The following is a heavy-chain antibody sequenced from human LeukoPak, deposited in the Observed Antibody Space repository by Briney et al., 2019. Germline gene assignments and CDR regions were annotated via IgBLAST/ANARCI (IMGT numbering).Heavy chain of an antibody. CDR3: ARGVNMVRGVIQAFDI. V-gene: IGHV3-30-3*01. D-gene: IGHD3-10*01. CDR2: ISYDGSNK. CDR1: GFTFSSYA. J-gene: IGHJ3*02. Sequence: GGSLRLSCAASGFTFSSYAMHWVRQAPGKGLEWVAVISYDGSNKYYADSVEGRFTISRDNSKNTLYLQMNSLRAGGTAVYYCARGVNMVRGVIQAFDIWGQGTMVTVSS.